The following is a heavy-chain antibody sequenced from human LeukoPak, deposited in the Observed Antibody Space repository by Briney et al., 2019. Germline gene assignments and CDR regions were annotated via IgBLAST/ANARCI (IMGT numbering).Heavy chain of an antibody. CDR3: ARDFLRGATTAPSAYFQH. J-gene: IGHJ1*01. CDR2: IYSGGST. Sequence: GGSLRLSCAASGFTVSSNYMSWVRQAPGKGLEWVSVIYSGGSTYYADSVKGRFTISRDNSKNTLYLQMNSLRAEDTAVYYCARDFLRGATTAPSAYFQHWGQGTLVTVSS. D-gene: IGHD1-26*01. V-gene: IGHV3-66*01. CDR1: GFTVSSNY.